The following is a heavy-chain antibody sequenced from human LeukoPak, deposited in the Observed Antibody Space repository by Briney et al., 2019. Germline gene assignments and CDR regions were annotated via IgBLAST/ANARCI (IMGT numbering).Heavy chain of an antibody. J-gene: IGHJ4*02. CDR2: IYYSGST. Sequence: SETLSLTCTVSGGSISSYYWSWIRQPPGKGLEWIGYIYYSGSTNYNPSLKSRVTISVDTSKNQFSLKLSSVTAADTAVYDCARIIYVQPRDEWGQETLVTVCS. D-gene: IGHD2/OR15-2a*01. V-gene: IGHV4-59*01. CDR1: GGSISSYY. CDR3: ARIIYVQPRDE.